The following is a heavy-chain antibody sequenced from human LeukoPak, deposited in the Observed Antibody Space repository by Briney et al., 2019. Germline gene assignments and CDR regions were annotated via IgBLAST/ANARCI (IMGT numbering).Heavy chain of an antibody. Sequence: PGRSLRLSCAASGFTFSSYGMHWVRQAPGRGLEWVAVIWYDGSNKYYADSVKGRFTISRDNSKNTLYLQMYSLRAEDTAVYYCARDALVVRGVITYYFDYWGQGTLVTVSS. J-gene: IGHJ4*02. CDR2: IWYDGSNK. D-gene: IGHD3-10*01. CDR1: GFTFSSYG. CDR3: ARDALVVRGVITYYFDY. V-gene: IGHV3-33*01.